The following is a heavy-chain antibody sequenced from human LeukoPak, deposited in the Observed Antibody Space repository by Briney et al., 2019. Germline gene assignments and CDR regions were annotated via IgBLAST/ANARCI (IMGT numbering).Heavy chain of an antibody. CDR3: AKSAFGHSSNWYYFDY. J-gene: IGHJ4*02. Sequence: GGSLRLSCAASGFTFSDYYMSWIRQAPGKGLEWVSYISSSGSTIYYADSVKGRFTISRDNSKNTLYLQMNSLRAEDTAVYYCAKSAFGHSSNWYYFDYWGQGTLVTVSS. CDR2: ISSSGSTI. V-gene: IGHV3-11*04. D-gene: IGHD6-13*01. CDR1: GFTFSDYY.